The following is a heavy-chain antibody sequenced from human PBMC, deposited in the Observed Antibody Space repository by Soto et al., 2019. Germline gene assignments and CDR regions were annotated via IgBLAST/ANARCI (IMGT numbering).Heavy chain of an antibody. Sequence: PSETLSLTCTVSGGSISSYYWTWIRQPAGKGLEWIGHIYTSGSTNYNPSLKSRVTMSADTSKNQFSLNLSSVTAADTAVYYCARSGLFAPIDYWGQGTLVTVSS. CDR2: IYTSGST. CDR1: GGSISSYY. CDR3: ARSGLFAPIDY. J-gene: IGHJ4*02. D-gene: IGHD2-21*01. V-gene: IGHV4-4*07.